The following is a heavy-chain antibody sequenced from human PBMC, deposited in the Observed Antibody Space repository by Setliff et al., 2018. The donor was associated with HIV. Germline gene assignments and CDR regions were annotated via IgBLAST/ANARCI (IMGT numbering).Heavy chain of an antibody. D-gene: IGHD3-10*01. J-gene: IGHJ5*02. CDR3: ARVAKDSSFFSASGPSYFDP. Sequence: PSETLSLTCTVSGGSMKNFYWSWVRQVPGGRLQWIGHIHYSGIVNYSPSLRSRLIISAQTSKNQFSLTLKPVTSADTALYFCARVAKDSSFFSASGPSYFDPWGHGVLVTV. CDR1: GGSMKNFY. CDR2: IHYSGIV. V-gene: IGHV4-59*01.